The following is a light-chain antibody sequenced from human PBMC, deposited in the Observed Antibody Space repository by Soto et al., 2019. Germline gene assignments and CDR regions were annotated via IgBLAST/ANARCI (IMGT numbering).Light chain of an antibody. J-gene: IGLJ2*01. CDR3: QVCENSVDHLGV. CDR2: DDS. CDR1: YIGSKS. Sequence: SYELTQPPSVSVAPGQTARITCGGDYIGSKSVHWYQQKAGQAPVLVVSDDSDRPSGIPERFSGSNSGNTATLTITRVEAGDEADYCCQVCENSVDHLGVFGGGTKLTVL. V-gene: IGLV3-21*02.